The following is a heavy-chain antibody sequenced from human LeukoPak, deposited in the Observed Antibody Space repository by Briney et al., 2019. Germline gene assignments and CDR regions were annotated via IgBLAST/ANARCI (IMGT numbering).Heavy chain of an antibody. CDR3: ARVGIYGDYGRYFDY. V-gene: IGHV3-20*04. CDR1: AFTFSSYG. J-gene: IGHJ4*02. CDR2: INWNGGSI. Sequence: GGSLRLSCAASAFTFSSYGMSWVRLAPGKGLEWVSGINWNGGSIGYAHSVKGRFTISRDNAKNSLYLQMNSLRAEDTALYYCARVGIYGDYGRYFDYWGQGTLVTVSS. D-gene: IGHD4-17*01.